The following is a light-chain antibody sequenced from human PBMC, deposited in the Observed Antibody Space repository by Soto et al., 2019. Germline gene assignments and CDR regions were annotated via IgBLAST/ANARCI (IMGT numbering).Light chain of an antibody. V-gene: IGKV3-15*01. Sequence: SPSSVSASVGDSVTITCRASQGISSSLAWYQQKPGQAPSLLIYGASTRAIGIPARFSGRGSGTEFTLTIRGLQSEDLAVYYCQKYNSWPPLTVGGGNKVAI. J-gene: IGKJ4*01. CDR2: GAS. CDR1: QGISSS. CDR3: QKYNSWPPLT.